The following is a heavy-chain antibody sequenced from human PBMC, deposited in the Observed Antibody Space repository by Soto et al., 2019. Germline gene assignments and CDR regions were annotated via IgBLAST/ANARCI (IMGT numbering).Heavy chain of an antibody. D-gene: IGHD6-19*01. CDR2: VNAYTGKT. V-gene: IGHV1-18*01. CDR1: GYTFTSYG. Sequence: ASVKVSCKASGYTFTSYGISWVRQAPGQGLEGMGGVNAYTGKTKYAQKFQGRGTMTADTSTSTAYTELRSLRSADKAVYYCAGEAVSGRTGFDYWGQGTLVTVSS. CDR3: AGEAVSGRTGFDY. J-gene: IGHJ4*02.